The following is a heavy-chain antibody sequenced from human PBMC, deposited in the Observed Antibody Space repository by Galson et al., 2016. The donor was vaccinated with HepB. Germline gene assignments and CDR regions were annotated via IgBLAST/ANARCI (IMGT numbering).Heavy chain of an antibody. V-gene: IGHV4-34*01. CDR1: GGSFSGYY. J-gene: IGHJ4*02. Sequence: SETLSLTCGVYGGSFSGYYWTWVRQPPGKGLEWIGEINHSGSTNYSPSLKSRVTMSVVTSKKQFSLRLSSVTAPDTAVYYCARGKYYDSSGLLDWGQGTLVTVSS. CDR3: ARGKYYDSSGLLD. D-gene: IGHD3-22*01. CDR2: INHSGST.